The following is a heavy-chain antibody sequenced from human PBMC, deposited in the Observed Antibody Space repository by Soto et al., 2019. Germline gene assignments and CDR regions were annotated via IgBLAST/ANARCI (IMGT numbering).Heavy chain of an antibody. CDR1: GYSFFGYW. D-gene: IGHD3-3*01. Sequence: GESLKISCKGSGYSFFGYWIGWVRQMPGKGLEWMGIIYPDDSDTRYSQPFQTGHVTISADRSISTAYLQWSSSKASDTAMYYCARSPTLRVLHPGYFDSWGQGTLVTVSS. CDR2: IYPDDSDT. J-gene: IGHJ4*02. CDR3: ARSPTLRVLHPGYFDS. V-gene: IGHV5-51*01.